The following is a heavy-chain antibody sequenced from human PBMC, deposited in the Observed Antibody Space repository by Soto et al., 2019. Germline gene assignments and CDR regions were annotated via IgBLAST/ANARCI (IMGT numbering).Heavy chain of an antibody. Sequence: PSETLSLTCAVYGGSFSGYYWSWIRQPPGKGLEWIGEINHSGSTNYNPSLKSRVTISVDTSKNQFSLKLSSVTAADTAVYYCARSQDDYIWGSYPHSWFDPWGQGTLVTVSS. CDR3: ARSQDDYIWGSYPHSWFDP. CDR1: GGSFSGYY. D-gene: IGHD3-16*02. J-gene: IGHJ5*02. V-gene: IGHV4-34*01. CDR2: INHSGST.